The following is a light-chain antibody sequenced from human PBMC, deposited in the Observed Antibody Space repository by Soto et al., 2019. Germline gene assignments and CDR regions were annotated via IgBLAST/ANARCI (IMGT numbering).Light chain of an antibody. CDR2: GAS. CDR1: QWISSS. V-gene: IGKV1-12*01. J-gene: IGKJ2*01. CDR3: QHCDKSPIP. Sequence: DIQMTQSPPSVSASVGDNVTISCRASQWISSSLAWYQQKPEKAPKLLIYGASTVQSGVPSRFRGSGSATDFTLTIRSLQPEDFATYYCQHCDKSPIPFGQGT.